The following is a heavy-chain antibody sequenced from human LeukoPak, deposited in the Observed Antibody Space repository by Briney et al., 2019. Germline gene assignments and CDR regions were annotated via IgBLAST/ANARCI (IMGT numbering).Heavy chain of an antibody. CDR3: TIPDYYTSGSQWGGFDY. CDR1: LFIFTNAW. D-gene: IGHD3-10*01. CDR2: IKSKTDGGTT. V-gene: IGHV3-15*07. J-gene: IGHJ4*02. Sequence: GGCLRLSPAAPLFIFTNAWMNCVRPAPGEGGGWVARIKSKTDGGTTDYGAPVKGRFTISRDDSRTTLYLQMNSLKTEDTAVYYCTIPDYYTSGSQWGGFDYWGQGTLVTVSS.